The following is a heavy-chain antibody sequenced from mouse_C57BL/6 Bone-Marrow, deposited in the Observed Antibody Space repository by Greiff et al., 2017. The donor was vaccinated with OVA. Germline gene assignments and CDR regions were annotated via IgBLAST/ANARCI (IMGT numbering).Heavy chain of an antibody. D-gene: IGHD2-1*01. CDR3: ARVYYTYYYAMDY. Sequence: EVKLEESVAELVRPGASVKLSCTASGFNIKNTYMHWVKQRPEQGLEWIGRIDPANGNTKYAPKFQGKATITADTSSNTAYLQLSSLTSEDTAIYYCARVYYTYYYAMDYWGQGTSVTVSS. J-gene: IGHJ4*01. CDR1: GFNIKNTY. CDR2: IDPANGNT. V-gene: IGHV14-3*01.